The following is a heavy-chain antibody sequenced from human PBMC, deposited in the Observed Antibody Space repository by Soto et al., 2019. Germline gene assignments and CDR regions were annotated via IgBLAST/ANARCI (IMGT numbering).Heavy chain of an antibody. Sequence: GGSLRLSCAASGFTFSSYAMSWVRQAPGKGLEWVSAISGSGGSTYYADSVKGRFTISRDNSKNTLYLQMNSLRAEDTAVYYCAKDLMSYSNYVDLYYYYYMNVWGKGTTVTVSS. D-gene: IGHD4-4*01. CDR1: GFTFSSYA. CDR2: ISGSGGST. CDR3: AKDLMSYSNYVDLYYYYYMNV. J-gene: IGHJ6*03. V-gene: IGHV3-23*01.